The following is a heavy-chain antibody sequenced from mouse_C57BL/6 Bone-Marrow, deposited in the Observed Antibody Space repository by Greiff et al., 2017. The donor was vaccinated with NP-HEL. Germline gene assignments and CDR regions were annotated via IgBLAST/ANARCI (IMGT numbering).Heavy chain of an antibody. CDR2: IYPGSGNT. CDR1: GYTFTDYY. D-gene: IGHD1-1*01. J-gene: IGHJ2*01. Sequence: QVQLKESGAELVRPGASVKLSCKASGYTFTDYYINWVKQRPGQGLEWIARIYPGSGNTYYNEKFKGKATLTAEKSSSTAYMQLSSLTSEDSAVYSGARGWTTVVATGRYYFDYWGQGTTLTVSS. CDR3: ARGWTTVVATGRYYFDY. V-gene: IGHV1-76*01.